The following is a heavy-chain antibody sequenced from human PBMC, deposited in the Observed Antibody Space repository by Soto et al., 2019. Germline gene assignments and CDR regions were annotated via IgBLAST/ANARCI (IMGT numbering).Heavy chain of an antibody. Sequence: GESLKISCAASGFTFSDYAMHWVRQAPGKGLEWVAVILYDGSNKYYADSVKGRFTISRDNSKNTLYLQMNSLRAEDTAVYYCAKDRGALRWSEEHYYFDYWGQGTLVTVSS. D-gene: IGHD4-17*01. V-gene: IGHV3-30*18. CDR1: GFTFSDYA. CDR3: AKDRGALRWSEEHYYFDY. J-gene: IGHJ4*02. CDR2: ILYDGSNK.